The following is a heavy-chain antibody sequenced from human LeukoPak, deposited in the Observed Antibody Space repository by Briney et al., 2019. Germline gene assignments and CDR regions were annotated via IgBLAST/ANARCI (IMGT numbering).Heavy chain of an antibody. CDR2: INTNTGNS. D-gene: IGHD2-8*02. CDR1: GYTFTSYD. Sequence: ASVTVSCKASGYTFTSYDINWVRQAPGQGLEWMGWINTNTGNSTYTQGFTGRFVFSLDTSVSTAYLQISSLKAEDTAVYYCAGRIAWWALDIWGQGTMVTVSS. V-gene: IGHV7-4-1*02. CDR3: AGRIAWWALDI. J-gene: IGHJ3*02.